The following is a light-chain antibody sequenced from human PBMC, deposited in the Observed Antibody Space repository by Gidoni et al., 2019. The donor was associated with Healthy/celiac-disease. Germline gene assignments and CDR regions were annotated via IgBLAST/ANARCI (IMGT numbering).Light chain of an antibody. J-gene: IGKJ1*01. CDR3: QQYNSYPWT. Sequence: DSQMTQSPSTLSASVGDRVTITCRASQSISSWMAWYQQKPGKSPKLLIYDASSLESGVPSRFSGSGSGTEFTLTISSLQPEDFATYYCQQYNSYPWTFGQGTKVEIK. CDR2: DAS. V-gene: IGKV1-5*01. CDR1: QSISSW.